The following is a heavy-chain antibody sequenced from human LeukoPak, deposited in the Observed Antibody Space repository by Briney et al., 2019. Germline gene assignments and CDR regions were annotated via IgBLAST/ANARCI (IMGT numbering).Heavy chain of an antibody. CDR2: IWYDGSNK. Sequence: PGGSLRLSCAASGFIFSRYGMTWVRQAPGKGLEWVAVIWYDGSNKYYADSVKGRFTISRDNSKNTLYLQMNSLRAEDTAVYYCARGGAVVVVAATGDFDYWGQGTLVTVSS. CDR1: GFIFSRYG. J-gene: IGHJ4*02. V-gene: IGHV3-33*07. D-gene: IGHD2-15*01. CDR3: ARGGAVVVVAATGDFDY.